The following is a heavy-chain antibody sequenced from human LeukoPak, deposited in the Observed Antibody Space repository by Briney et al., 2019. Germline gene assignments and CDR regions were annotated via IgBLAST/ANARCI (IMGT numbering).Heavy chain of an antibody. D-gene: IGHD3-10*01. CDR1: GGTFSSYA. CDR2: IIPILGIA. CDR3: ARAVPYYYGSGSYHYGMDV. Sequence: ASVKVSCKASGGTFSSYAISWVRQAPGQRLEWMGRIIPILGIANYAQKFQGRVTITADKSTSTAYMELSSLRSEDTAVYYCARAVPYYYGSGSYHYGMDVWGQGTTVTVSS. V-gene: IGHV1-69*04. J-gene: IGHJ6*02.